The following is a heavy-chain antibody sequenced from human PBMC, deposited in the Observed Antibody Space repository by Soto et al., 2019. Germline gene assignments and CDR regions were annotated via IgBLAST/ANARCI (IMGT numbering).Heavy chain of an antibody. Sequence: SQTLSLTCAISGDGVSSNSAAWNWIRQSPSRGLEWLGRTYYRSQWLNDYADSVKSRITIKPDTSKNQFSLELDSVTPEDTAVYYCAREKGYYHASSGHFDSWVLGTLVTVCS. V-gene: IGHV6-1*01. CDR3: AREKGYYHASSGHFDS. CDR2: TYYRSQWLN. D-gene: IGHD3-22*01. J-gene: IGHJ4*02. CDR1: GDGVSSNSAA.